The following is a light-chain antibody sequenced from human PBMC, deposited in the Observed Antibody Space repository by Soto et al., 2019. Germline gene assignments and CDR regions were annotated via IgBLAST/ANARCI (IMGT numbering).Light chain of an antibody. J-gene: IGKJ5*01. CDR3: QQRSSWPPT. Sequence: EIVMTQSPATLSMSPGERATLSCRASQSVSSSLAWYQQNPGQAPRLLIYDASNRATGVPARFSGSGSGTDFTLTISSLEPEDFAVYYCQQRSSWPPTFGQGTRLEIK. V-gene: IGKV3-11*01. CDR1: QSVSSS. CDR2: DAS.